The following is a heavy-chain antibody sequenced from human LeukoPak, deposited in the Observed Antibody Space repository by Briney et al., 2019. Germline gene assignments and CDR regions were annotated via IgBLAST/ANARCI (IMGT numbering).Heavy chain of an antibody. CDR1: GFTFSSYW. V-gene: IGHV3-7*01. Sequence: GGSLRLSCAASGFTFSSYWMTWVCQAPGKGLEWVANINLDGSEKYYVDSVKGRFTISRDNAENSLYLQLNSLRAEDTAVYHCARDLYRIVVVPHYFDYWGQGTLVTVSS. CDR3: ARDLYRIVVVPHYFDY. D-gene: IGHD3-22*01. CDR2: INLDGSEK. J-gene: IGHJ4*02.